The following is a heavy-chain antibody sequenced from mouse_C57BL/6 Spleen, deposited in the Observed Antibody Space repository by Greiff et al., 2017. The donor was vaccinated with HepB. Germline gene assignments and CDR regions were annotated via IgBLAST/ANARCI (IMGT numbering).Heavy chain of an antibody. Sequence: DVQLVESGGGLVKPGGSLKLSCAASGFTFSSYAMSWVRQTPEKRLEWVATISDGGSYTYYPDNVKGRFTISRDNAKNNLYLQMSHLKSEDTAMYYCARELGRGYFDVWGTGTTVTVSS. J-gene: IGHJ1*03. CDR1: GFTFSSYA. D-gene: IGHD4-1*01. CDR3: ARELGRGYFDV. V-gene: IGHV5-4*01. CDR2: ISDGGSYT.